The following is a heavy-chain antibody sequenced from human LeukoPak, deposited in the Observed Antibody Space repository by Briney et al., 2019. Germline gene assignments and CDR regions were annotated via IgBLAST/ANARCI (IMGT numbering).Heavy chain of an antibody. J-gene: IGHJ6*03. D-gene: IGHD1-7*01. V-gene: IGHV1-8*01. CDR1: EYTFTSYD. CDR3: ARVSWNYADDYYYYMDV. Sequence: ASVKVSCKASEYTFTSYDINWVRQATGQGLEWMGWMNPNSGNTGYAQKFQGRVTMTRNTSISTAYMELSNLRSEDTAVYYCARVSWNYADDYYYYMDVWGKGTTVTVSS. CDR2: MNPNSGNT.